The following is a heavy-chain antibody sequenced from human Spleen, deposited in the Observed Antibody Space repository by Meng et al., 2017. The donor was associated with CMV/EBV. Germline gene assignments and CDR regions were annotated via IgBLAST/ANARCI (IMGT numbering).Heavy chain of an antibody. V-gene: IGHV3-48*03. Sequence: GESLKISCAASGFPFGSFEMTWVRQAPGKGPEWISYISSSGAIKYYADSVKGRFTISRDNAKNSLFLQMNSLRAEDTAVYYCARLEGIDPWGLGTLVTVSS. D-gene: IGHD3-10*01. J-gene: IGHJ5*02. CDR1: GFPFGSFE. CDR2: ISSSGAIK. CDR3: ARLEGIDP.